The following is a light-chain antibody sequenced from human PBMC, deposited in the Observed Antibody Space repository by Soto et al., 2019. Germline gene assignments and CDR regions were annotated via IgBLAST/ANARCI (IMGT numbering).Light chain of an antibody. CDR2: GAS. J-gene: IGKJ1*01. V-gene: IGKV3-20*01. Sequence: EIVLTQSPGTLSLSPGERATLSCRASQSISSSYLAWYQQKPGQAPRLLIYGASRRATGIPDRFSGSRSGTDFTLTVSRLEPEDFAVYYCQQCGSSSWTFGQGTKV. CDR3: QQCGSSSWT. CDR1: QSISSSY.